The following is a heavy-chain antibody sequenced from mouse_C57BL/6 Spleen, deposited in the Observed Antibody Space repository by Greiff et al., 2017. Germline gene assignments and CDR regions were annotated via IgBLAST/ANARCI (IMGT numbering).Heavy chain of an antibody. D-gene: IGHD2-4*01. CDR1: GFTFSSYT. Sequence: EVKLVESGGGLVKPGGSLKLSCAASGFTFSSYTMSWVRQTPEKRLEWVATISGGGGNTYYPDSVKGRFTISRDNAKNTLYLQMSRLRSEDTALYYCARGNYEYDWFADWGQGTLVTVSA. J-gene: IGHJ3*01. CDR2: ISGGGGNT. CDR3: ARGNYEYDWFAD. V-gene: IGHV5-9*01.